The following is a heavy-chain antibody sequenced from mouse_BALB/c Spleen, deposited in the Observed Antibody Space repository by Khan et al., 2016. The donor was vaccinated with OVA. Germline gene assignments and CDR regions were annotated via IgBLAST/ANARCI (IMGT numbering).Heavy chain of an antibody. Sequence: EVQLQESGPGLVKPSQSLSLTCTVTGYSITSAYAWNWIRQFPGNKLEWMGYISYSGRTCYNPSLKSRISITRDTYKNQFFLTLNSVTTEDTATYYSARSVTITTVVATDFDYWGQGTTLTVSS. J-gene: IGHJ2*01. CDR2: ISYSGRT. CDR3: ARSVTITTVVATDFDY. D-gene: IGHD1-1*01. CDR1: GYSITSAYA. V-gene: IGHV3-2*02.